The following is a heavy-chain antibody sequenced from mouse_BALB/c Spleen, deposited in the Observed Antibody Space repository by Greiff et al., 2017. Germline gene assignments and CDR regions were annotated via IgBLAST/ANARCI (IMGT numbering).Heavy chain of an antibody. CDR2: INPSTGYT. D-gene: IGHD2-1*01. CDR3: ARPTYGNYVDWYFDV. V-gene: IGHV1-7*01. CDR1: GYTFTSYW. J-gene: IGHJ1*01. Sequence: QVQLQQSGAELAKPGASVKMSCKASGYTFTSYWMHWVKQRPGQGLEWIGYINPSTGYTEYNQKFKDKATLTADKSSSTAYMQLSSLTSEDSAVYYCARPTYGNYVDWYFDVWGAGTTVTVSS.